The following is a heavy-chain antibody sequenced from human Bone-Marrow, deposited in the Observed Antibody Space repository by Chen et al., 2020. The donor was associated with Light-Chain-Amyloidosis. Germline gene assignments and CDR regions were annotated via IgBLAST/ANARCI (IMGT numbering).Heavy chain of an antibody. Sequence: EVQLAESGGGLLQRGGSLRLSCAASGFAFSSYAMSWVRQAPGKGLEWVSTISGSGGSRYYGDSVKGRLTISRDNSKTALFLQMNSLRAEDTAVYYCAKDISYDDILPGYPADAFDIWGQGTMVTVSS. CDR3: AKDISYDDILPGYPADAFDI. CDR1: GFAFSSYA. D-gene: IGHD3-9*01. V-gene: IGHV3-23*04. J-gene: IGHJ3*02. CDR2: ISGSGGSR.